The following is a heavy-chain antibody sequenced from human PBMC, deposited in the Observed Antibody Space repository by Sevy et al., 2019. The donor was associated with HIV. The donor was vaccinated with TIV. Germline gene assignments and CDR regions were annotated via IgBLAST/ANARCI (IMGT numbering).Heavy chain of an antibody. CDR3: ARDGADFWSGYQTYYFDY. V-gene: IGHV3-21*01. D-gene: IGHD3-3*01. J-gene: IGHJ4*02. CDR2: ISTRSTYI. Sequence: GSLRLSCAVSGFTFSSYSMNWVRQAPGKGLEWVSSISTRSTYIYHAVSVKGRFTISSDNAKNSLYLQMNGLRAEDTAVYYCARDGADFWSGYQTYYFDYWGQGTLVTVSS. CDR1: GFTFSSYS.